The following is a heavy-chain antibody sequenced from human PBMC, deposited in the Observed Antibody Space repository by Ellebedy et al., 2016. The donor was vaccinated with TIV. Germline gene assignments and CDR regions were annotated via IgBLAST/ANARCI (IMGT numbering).Heavy chain of an antibody. CDR3: AKEGGSLSYLGRFDL. D-gene: IGHD3-10*01. J-gene: IGHJ4*02. Sequence: GESLKISCVGSGFTFSNYAISWVRQAPGKGLEWVSITTGTGSQSFYADSVKGRFTVSRHNSKDMVYLEMNNLRVEDTAVYYCAKEGGSLSYLGRFDLWGQGTLVTVSS. CDR2: TTGTGSQS. V-gene: IGHV3-23*01. CDR1: GFTFSNYA.